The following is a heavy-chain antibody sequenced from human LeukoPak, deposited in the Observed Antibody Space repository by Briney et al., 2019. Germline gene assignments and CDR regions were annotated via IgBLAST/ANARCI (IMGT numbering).Heavy chain of an antibody. V-gene: IGHV1-18*01. CDR1: GYTFTSYG. CDR2: IIAYNGNT. J-gene: IGHJ4*02. Sequence: GASVKVSCKASGYTFTSYGISWVRQAPGQGLEWMGWIIAYNGNTNYAQKLQGRVTMTTDTSTSTAYMELRSLRSDDTAVYYCARVVLKYCSSTSCYEGHFDYWGQGTLVTVSS. D-gene: IGHD2-2*01. CDR3: ARVVLKYCSSTSCYEGHFDY.